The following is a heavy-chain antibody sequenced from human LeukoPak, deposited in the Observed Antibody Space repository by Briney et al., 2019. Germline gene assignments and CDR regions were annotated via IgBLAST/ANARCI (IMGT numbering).Heavy chain of an antibody. J-gene: IGHJ3*01. Sequence: GGSLRLSCAASGFTFTTYAINWVRQAPGKGLEWVSGISADDKAYYADSVKGRFTISRDNSKNTVSLQMSSLRAEGTALYYCAKDLALAGTGGGFDVWGQGTRVAVSS. CDR2: ISADDKA. D-gene: IGHD6-19*01. V-gene: IGHV3-23*01. CDR1: GFTFTTYA. CDR3: AKDLALAGTGGGFDV.